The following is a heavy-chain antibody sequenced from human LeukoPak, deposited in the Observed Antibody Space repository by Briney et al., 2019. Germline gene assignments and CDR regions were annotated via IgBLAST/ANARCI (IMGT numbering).Heavy chain of an antibody. D-gene: IGHD1-26*01. V-gene: IGHV4-4*07. CDR3: AGGGTQSLVVFDY. CDR1: SDSLSSYY. Sequence: SETLSLTCSVSSDSLSSYYWSWIRQSAGKGLEWIGRIYVNGFTDYNPSLRGRVTMSIDTSNKRFSIKLSPVTAADTAVYFCAGGGTQSLVVFDYWGQGNRVTVSS. CDR2: IYVNGFT. J-gene: IGHJ4*02.